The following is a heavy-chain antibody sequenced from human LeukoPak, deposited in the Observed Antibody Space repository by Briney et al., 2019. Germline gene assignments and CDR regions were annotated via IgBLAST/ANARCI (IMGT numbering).Heavy chain of an antibody. CDR3: AELGITMIGGV. J-gene: IGHJ6*04. Sequence: GGSLRLSCAASGFTFSSYAMSWVRQAPGKGLEWISYIAGGGDTIYYADSVKGRFTISRDNAKNSLYLQMNSLRAEDTAVYYCAELGITMIGGVWGKGTTVTISS. CDR1: GFTFSSYA. V-gene: IGHV3-48*03. CDR2: IAGGGDTI. D-gene: IGHD3-10*02.